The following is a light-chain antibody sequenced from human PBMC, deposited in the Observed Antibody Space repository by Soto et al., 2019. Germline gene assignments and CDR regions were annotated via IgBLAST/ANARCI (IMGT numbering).Light chain of an antibody. CDR1: QSVSSN. J-gene: IGKJ1*01. CDR3: QQYNNWPPWT. CDR2: GAS. Sequence: EIVMTQSPSTLSVSPGERATLSCRASQSVSSNLAWYQQKPGQAPRLLIYGASTRATGIPDRFSGSGSGTELTLTISSLQSEDFAVYYCQQYNNWPPWTFGQGTKVEIK. V-gene: IGKV3-15*01.